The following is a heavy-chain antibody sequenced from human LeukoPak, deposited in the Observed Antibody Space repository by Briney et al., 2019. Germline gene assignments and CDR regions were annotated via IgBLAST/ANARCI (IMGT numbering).Heavy chain of an antibody. V-gene: IGHV1-18*01. CDR2: ISAYNGNT. CDR3: ARWGPGGAFDY. Sequence: ASVKVSCKASGVLFTSYGISWVRQAPGHGLEWIGWISAYNGNTNYAQKLQGRVTMTTDTSTSTAYMELRSLRSDDTAVYYCARWGPGGAFDYWGQGTLVTVSS. D-gene: IGHD3-16*01. J-gene: IGHJ4*02. CDR1: GVLFTSYG.